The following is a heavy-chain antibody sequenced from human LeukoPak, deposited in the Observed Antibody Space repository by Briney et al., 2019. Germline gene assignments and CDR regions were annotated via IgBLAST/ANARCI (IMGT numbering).Heavy chain of an antibody. CDR1: GGTFSSYA. J-gene: IGHJ4*02. CDR2: IIPIFGIA. Sequence: SVKVSCKASGGTFSSYAISWVRQAPGQGLEWMGRIIPIFGIANYAQKFQGRVTTTADKSTSTAYMELSSLRSEDTAVYYCATAVSAADSPIEYWGQGTLVTVSS. D-gene: IGHD6-13*01. CDR3: ATAVSAADSPIEY. V-gene: IGHV1-69*04.